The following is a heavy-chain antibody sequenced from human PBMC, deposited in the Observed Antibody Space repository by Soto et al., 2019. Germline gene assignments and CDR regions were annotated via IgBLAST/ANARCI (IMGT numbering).Heavy chain of an antibody. CDR3: AKNGQPPYYYYGLDV. Sequence: ASVKVSCKASGYTFTRYGISWVRQAPGQGLEWMGWISGYNGDTNYAQKYQDRVSMTIDTSTGTAYMEMRSLTSDNTAIYYCAKNGQPPYYYYGLDVWGQGTKVTVSS. CDR2: ISGYNGDT. J-gene: IGHJ6*02. CDR1: GYTFTRYG. V-gene: IGHV1-18*01. D-gene: IGHD2-8*01.